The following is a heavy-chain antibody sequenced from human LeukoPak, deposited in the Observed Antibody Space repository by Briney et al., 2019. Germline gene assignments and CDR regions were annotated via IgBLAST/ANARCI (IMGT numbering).Heavy chain of an antibody. J-gene: IGHJ1*01. Sequence: GGSLRLSCAASGFTFSSYGMHWVRQAPGKGLEWVAFIRYDGSNKYYADSVKGRFTISRDNSKNTLYLQMNSLRAGDTAVYYCARARAAAGTEDAWVQHWGQGTLVTVSS. CDR2: IRYDGSNK. D-gene: IGHD6-13*01. CDR3: ARARAAAGTEDAWVQH. V-gene: IGHV3-30*02. CDR1: GFTFSSYG.